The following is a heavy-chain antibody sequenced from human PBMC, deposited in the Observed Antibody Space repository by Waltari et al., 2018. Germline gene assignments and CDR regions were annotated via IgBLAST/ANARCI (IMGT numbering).Heavy chain of an antibody. V-gene: IGHV3-21*02. Sequence: EVQLVESGGGLVKPGGSLTLSCEASGLTFNSVSMTWVRQAPGKGLEWLSTIASGSDYIFYAVSVRGRFTISRDNARSTVNLRMNSLRTEDTAVYYCVKGGYIISDYWGQGIQVIVSS. J-gene: IGHJ4*02. CDR3: VKGGYIISDY. CDR2: IASGSDYI. D-gene: IGHD3-22*01. CDR1: GLTFNSVS.